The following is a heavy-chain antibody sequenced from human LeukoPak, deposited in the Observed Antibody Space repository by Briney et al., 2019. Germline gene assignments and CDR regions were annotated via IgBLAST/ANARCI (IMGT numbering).Heavy chain of an antibody. CDR3: ARAKGEYCSSTSCYHNWFDP. J-gene: IGHJ5*02. V-gene: IGHV4-34*01. CDR1: GGSFSGYY. CDR2: INHSGST. D-gene: IGHD2-2*01. Sequence: PSETLSLTCAVYGGSFSGYYWSWIRQPPGKGLEWIGEINHSGSTNYNPSLKSRVTISVDTSKNQFSLKLSSVTAADTAVYYCARAKGEYCSSTSCYHNWFDPWGQGTLVTVSS.